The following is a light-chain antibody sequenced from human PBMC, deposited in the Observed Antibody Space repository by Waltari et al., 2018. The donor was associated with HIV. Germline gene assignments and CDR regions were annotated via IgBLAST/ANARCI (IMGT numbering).Light chain of an antibody. CDR2: GNN. CDR1: SSNIGNNY. CDR3: GTWDTSLSAVL. V-gene: IGLV1-51*02. J-gene: IGLJ2*01. Sequence: QSVLTQPPSVSAAPGQKVTISCSGSSSNIGNNYVSWYQQLPATTPKPLIYGNNKRPAGIPDRFSGSKSGTSATLGVTGLQTGDEADYYCGTWDTSLSAVLFGGGTKLTVL.